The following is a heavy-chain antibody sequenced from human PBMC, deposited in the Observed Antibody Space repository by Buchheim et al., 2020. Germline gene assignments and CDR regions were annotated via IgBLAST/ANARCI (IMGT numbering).Heavy chain of an antibody. V-gene: IGHV3-30*18. CDR1: GFTFSSYG. J-gene: IGHJ4*02. Sequence: VQLVESGGGVVQPGRSLRLSCAASGFTFSSYGMHWVRQAPGKGLEWVAVISYDGSNKYYADSVKGRFTISRDNSKNTLYLQMNSLRAEDTAVYYCANLPADYWGQGTL. CDR3: ANLPADY. CDR2: ISYDGSNK.